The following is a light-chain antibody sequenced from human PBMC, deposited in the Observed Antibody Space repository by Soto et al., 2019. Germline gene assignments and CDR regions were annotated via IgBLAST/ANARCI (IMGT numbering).Light chain of an antibody. Sequence: EIVLTQSPGTVSLSPGERATLSCRASQSVSSSYLAWYQQKPGQAPRLLIYGASSRATGIPDRFSGSGSGTDFTLTISRLEPEDFAVYYCQQYGSSPPITFGQGTRLAIK. CDR2: GAS. V-gene: IGKV3-20*01. CDR1: QSVSSSY. CDR3: QQYGSSPPIT. J-gene: IGKJ5*01.